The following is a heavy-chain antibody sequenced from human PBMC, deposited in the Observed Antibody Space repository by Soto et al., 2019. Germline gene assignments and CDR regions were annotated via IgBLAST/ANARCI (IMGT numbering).Heavy chain of an antibody. V-gene: IGHV1-2*04. J-gene: IGHJ6*02. CDR3: ARGFYCSSTSCYPAYYYYGMDV. CDR1: GYTFTGYY. D-gene: IGHD2-2*01. Sequence: ASVKVSCKASGYTFTGYYMHWVRQAPGQGLEWMGWINPNSGGTNYAQKFQGWVTMTRDTSISTAYMELSSLRSEDTAVYYCARGFYCSSTSCYPAYYYYGMDVWGQGTTVTVSS. CDR2: INPNSGGT.